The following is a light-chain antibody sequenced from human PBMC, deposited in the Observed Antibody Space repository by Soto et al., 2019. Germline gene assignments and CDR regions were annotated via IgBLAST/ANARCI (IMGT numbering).Light chain of an antibody. CDR1: SSDVGGYNH. Sequence: SVLTQPASVSGSPGQSITISCREVSSDVGGYNHVSWYQQYPGKAPKLMIYEVSDRPSGVSNRFSGSKSGNTASLTISGLQAEDEADYYCSSYTSSFRRVFGNGTKVTGL. J-gene: IGLJ1*01. CDR2: EVS. CDR3: SSYTSSFRRV. V-gene: IGLV2-14*01.